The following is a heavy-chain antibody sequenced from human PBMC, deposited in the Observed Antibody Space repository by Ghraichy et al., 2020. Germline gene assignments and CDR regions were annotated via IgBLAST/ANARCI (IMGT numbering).Heavy chain of an antibody. CDR3: TRTPLRYYDSSRNDY. J-gene: IGHJ4*02. CDR2: ISVNNGNT. Sequence: ASVKVSCKASGYTFINYGVSWVRQAPGQGLEWMGGISVNNGNTNYAQKFHDRVTMTTDTSTTTAYMELRSLGSDDTAVYYCTRTPLRYYDSSRNDYWGQGTLVTVSS. D-gene: IGHD3-22*01. CDR1: GYTFINYG. V-gene: IGHV1-18*04.